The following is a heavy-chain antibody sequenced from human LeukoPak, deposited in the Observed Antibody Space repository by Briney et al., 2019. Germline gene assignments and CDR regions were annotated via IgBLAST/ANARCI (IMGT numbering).Heavy chain of an antibody. V-gene: IGHV3-23*01. D-gene: IGHD2-2*01. CDR3: ARGSLYCSSTSCYYPPPNY. CDR1: GFTFSSYV. CDR2: ISAGGGTT. J-gene: IGHJ4*02. Sequence: PGGSLRLSCAASGFTFSSYVMSWVRQAPGKGLEWVSVISAGGGTTYYANSVKGRFTISRDNSKNTLFLQMNSLRAEDTAVYYCARGSLYCSSTSCYYPPPNYWGQGTLVTVSS.